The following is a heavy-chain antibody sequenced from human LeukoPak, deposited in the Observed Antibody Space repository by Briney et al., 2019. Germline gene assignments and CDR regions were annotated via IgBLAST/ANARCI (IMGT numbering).Heavy chain of an antibody. D-gene: IGHD6-13*01. Sequence: ASVKVSCKASGYTFTSYGISWVRQAPGQGLEWMGRINPNSGGTNYAQKFQGRVTMTRDTSISTAYMELSRLRSDDTAVYYCARAWSSSSPGSNYWGQGTLVTVSS. CDR3: ARAWSSSSPGSNY. V-gene: IGHV1-2*06. CDR1: GYTFTSYG. CDR2: INPNSGGT. J-gene: IGHJ4*02.